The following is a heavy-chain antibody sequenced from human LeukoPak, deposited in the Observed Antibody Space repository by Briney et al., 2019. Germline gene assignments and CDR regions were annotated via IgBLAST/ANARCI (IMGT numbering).Heavy chain of an antibody. V-gene: IGHV3-30-3*01. CDR1: GFTFSSYA. CDR2: ISYDGSNK. Sequence: GGSLRLSCAASGFTFSSYAMHWVRQAPGKGLEWVAVISYDGSNKYYADSVKGRFTISRDNSKNTLYLQMNSLRAEDTAVYYCARDVDKYYYDSSGPNSLFDPWGQGTLVTVSS. CDR3: ARDVDKYYYDSSGPNSLFDP. D-gene: IGHD3-22*01. J-gene: IGHJ5*02.